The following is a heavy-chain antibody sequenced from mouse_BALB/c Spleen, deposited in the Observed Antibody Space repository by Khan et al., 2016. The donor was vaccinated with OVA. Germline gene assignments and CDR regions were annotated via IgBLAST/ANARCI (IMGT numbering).Heavy chain of an antibody. CDR3: ASRGYGSSYAMDY. V-gene: IGHV1-7*01. J-gene: IGHJ4*01. Sequence: VQLQQSGAELAKPGASVKMSCKASGYTFTSYWMHWVKQRPGQGLEWIGYINPSTGYTEYNQKFKDKATLTADKSSSTAYMQLSSLTSEDSAVYYCASRGYGSSYAMDYWVKEPQSPSPQ. CDR1: GYTFTSYW. D-gene: IGHD1-1*01. CDR2: INPSTGYT.